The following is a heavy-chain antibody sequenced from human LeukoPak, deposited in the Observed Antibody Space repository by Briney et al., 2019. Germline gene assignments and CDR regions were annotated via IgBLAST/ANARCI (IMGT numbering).Heavy chain of an antibody. Sequence: GGSLRLSCAASGFTFDDYGMSWVRQAPGKWLEWVSGINWNGGSTGYADSVKGRFTISRDNAKNSLYLQMNSLRAEDTALYYCTTLSATYDFWSGYYPPSFFDYWGQGTLVTVSS. J-gene: IGHJ4*02. CDR2: INWNGGST. V-gene: IGHV3-20*04. D-gene: IGHD3-3*01. CDR3: TTLSATYDFWSGYYPPSFFDY. CDR1: GFTFDDYG.